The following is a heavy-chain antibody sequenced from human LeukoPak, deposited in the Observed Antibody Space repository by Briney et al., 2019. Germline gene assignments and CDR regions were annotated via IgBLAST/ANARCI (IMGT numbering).Heavy chain of an antibody. CDR1: GGSISSGGYY. V-gene: IGHV4-31*03. J-gene: IGHJ4*02. D-gene: IGHD3-10*01. CDR2: IYYSGST. Sequence: PSETLSLTCTVSGGSISSGGYYWSWIRQHPGKGLEWIGHIYYSGSTYYNPSLKSRVTISVDTSKNQFSLKLSSVTAADTAVYYCARENGYGSGSYPDYWGQGALVTVSS. CDR3: ARENGYGSGSYPDY.